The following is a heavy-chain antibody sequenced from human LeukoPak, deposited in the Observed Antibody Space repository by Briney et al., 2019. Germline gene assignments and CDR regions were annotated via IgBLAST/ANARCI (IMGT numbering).Heavy chain of an antibody. CDR3: ASTHILGYCSSTSCYDYFDY. CDR2: IIPIFGTA. D-gene: IGHD2-2*01. CDR1: GGTFSSYA. J-gene: IGHJ4*02. Sequence: SVKVSCKASGGTFSSYAISWVRQAPGQGLEWMGGIIPIFGTANYAQKFRGRVTITADESTSTAYMELSSLRSEDTAVYYCASTHILGYCSSTSCYDYFDYWGQGTLVTVSS. V-gene: IGHV1-69*13.